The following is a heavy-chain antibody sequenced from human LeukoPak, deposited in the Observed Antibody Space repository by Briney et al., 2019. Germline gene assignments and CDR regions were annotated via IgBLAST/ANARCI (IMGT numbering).Heavy chain of an antibody. CDR3: AREPYSSGWYFSYYFDY. CDR1: GFTVSSNY. Sequence: TGGSLRLSCAASGFTVSSNYMSWVRQAPGKGLEWVSVIYSGGSTYYADSVKGRFTISRDNSKNTLYLQMNSLRAEDTAVYYCAREPYSSGWYFSYYFDYWGQGTLVTVSS. V-gene: IGHV3-53*05. CDR2: IYSGGST. J-gene: IGHJ4*02. D-gene: IGHD6-19*01.